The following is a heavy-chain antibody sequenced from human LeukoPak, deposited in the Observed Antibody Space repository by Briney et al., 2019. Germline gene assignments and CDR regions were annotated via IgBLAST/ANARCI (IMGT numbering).Heavy chain of an antibody. D-gene: IGHD2-8*01. V-gene: IGHV3-23*01. Sequence: GASSGRSCAARGSTCDREYIWGVRQSSGKGLEWVSAISGSGGSTYYADSVKGRFTISRDNSKNTLYLQMNSLRAEDTAVYYCAKEAVLMVYAIPSYYYYGMDVWGQGTTVTVSS. CDR2: ISGSGGST. J-gene: IGHJ6*02. CDR1: GSTCDREY. CDR3: AKEAVLMVYAIPSYYYYGMDV.